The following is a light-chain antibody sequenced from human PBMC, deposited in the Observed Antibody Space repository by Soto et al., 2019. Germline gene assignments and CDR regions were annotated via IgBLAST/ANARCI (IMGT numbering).Light chain of an antibody. J-gene: IGLJ1*01. V-gene: IGLV2-18*02. CDR1: SSDVGSYNR. Sequence: QSALTQPPSVSGSPGQSVAISCTGTSSDVGSYNRVSWYQQPPGAAPKLMIYEVSNRPSGVPDRFSGSKSGNTASLTISGLQAEDEADYYYKSYTGSSTYVFGTGTKVTVL. CDR2: EVS. CDR3: KSYTGSSTYV.